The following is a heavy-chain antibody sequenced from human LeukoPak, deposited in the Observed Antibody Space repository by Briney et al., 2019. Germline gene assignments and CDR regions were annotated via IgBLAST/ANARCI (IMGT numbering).Heavy chain of an antibody. Sequence: PGRSLRLSCAAAGFTFSSYAMHWDRQAPGKGLEWVAVISYDGSNKYYADSVKGRFTISRDNSKNTFHLQMNSLRAEDTAVYYCAKDYSDSRVGDVFFEYWGQGTLVTVSS. D-gene: IGHD1-26*01. V-gene: IGHV3-30*04. J-gene: IGHJ4*02. CDR3: AKDYSDSRVGDVFFEY. CDR2: ISYDGSNK. CDR1: GFTFSSYA.